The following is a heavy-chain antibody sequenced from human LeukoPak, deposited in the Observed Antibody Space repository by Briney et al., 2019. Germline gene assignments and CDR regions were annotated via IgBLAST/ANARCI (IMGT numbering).Heavy chain of an antibody. CDR2: IYYSGST. D-gene: IGHD2-2*01. CDR3: ARVQRGYCSSTSCFWFDP. Sequence: SETLSLTCTVSGGSISSYYWSWIRQPPGKGLEWIGYIYYSGSTNYNPSLKSRVTMSVDTSKNQFSLKLSSVTAADTAVYYCARVQRGYCSSTSCFWFDPWGQGTLVTVSS. CDR1: GGSISSYY. V-gene: IGHV4-59*12. J-gene: IGHJ5*02.